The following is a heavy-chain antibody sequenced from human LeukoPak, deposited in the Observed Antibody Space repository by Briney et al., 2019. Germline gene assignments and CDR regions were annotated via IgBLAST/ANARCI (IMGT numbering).Heavy chain of an antibody. V-gene: IGHV3-30*04. Sequence: GVSLRLSCAASGFTFSSYVMHWVRQAPGKGLEWVAIISYDGSNEYYADSVKGRFTISRDNSKNTLYLRMNSLRAADTAVYYCARAYSTMIDYFDYWGQGTLVTVSS. CDR3: ARAYSTMIDYFDY. CDR2: ISYDGSNE. CDR1: GFTFSSYV. J-gene: IGHJ4*02. D-gene: IGHD3-22*01.